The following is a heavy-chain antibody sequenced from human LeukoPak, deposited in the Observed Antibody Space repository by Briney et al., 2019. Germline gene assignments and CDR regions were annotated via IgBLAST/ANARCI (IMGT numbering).Heavy chain of an antibody. D-gene: IGHD1-1*01. CDR1: RITFRNAW. CDR2: IRSKTEGDTK. Sequence: KAGGSLRLSCAVSRITFRNAWMSWVRQAPGKGLEWVARIRSKTEGDTKEYAASVKGRFTISRDDSRSRLYLQMNSLKTEDTAVYYCATGVVTGTSRCGQGTLVTVSS. V-gene: IGHV3-15*01. CDR3: ATGVVTGTSR. J-gene: IGHJ4*02.